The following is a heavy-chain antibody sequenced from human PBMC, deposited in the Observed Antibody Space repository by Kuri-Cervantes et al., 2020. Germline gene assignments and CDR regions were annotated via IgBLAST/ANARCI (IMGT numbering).Heavy chain of an antibody. CDR1: GFTFSSCG. V-gene: IGHV3-9*01. Sequence: GGSLRLSCAASGFTFSSCGMHWVRQAPGRGLEWVAGISWNSGSIGYADSVKGRFTISRDNAKNSLYLQMNSLRAEDTAVYYCAREWDPDTAMVNGGAFGIWGQGTMVTVSS. CDR3: AREWDPDTAMVNGGAFGI. D-gene: IGHD5-18*01. CDR2: ISWNSGSI. J-gene: IGHJ3*02.